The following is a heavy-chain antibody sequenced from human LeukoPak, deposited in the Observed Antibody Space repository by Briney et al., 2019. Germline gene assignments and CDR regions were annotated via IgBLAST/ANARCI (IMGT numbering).Heavy chain of an antibody. CDR1: GYTFTGYY. J-gene: IGHJ4*02. CDR2: INPNSGGT. Sequence: ASVKVSCKASGYTFTGYYMHWVRQAPGQGLEWMGWINPNSGGTNYAQKFQGRVTMTRDTSISTAYMELSRLRSDDTAVYYCARIVSGWDPYFDYWGQGTLVTVSS. CDR3: ARIVSGWDPYFDY. V-gene: IGHV1-2*02. D-gene: IGHD6-19*01.